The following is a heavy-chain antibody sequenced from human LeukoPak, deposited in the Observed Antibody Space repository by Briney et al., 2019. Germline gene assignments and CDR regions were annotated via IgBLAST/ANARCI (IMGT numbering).Heavy chain of an antibody. CDR3: ARDGPDTAMVLYYYYGMDV. V-gene: IGHV4-34*01. Sequence: SETLSLTCAVYGGSFSGYYWSWIRQPPGKGLEWIGEINHSGSTNYNPSLKSRATISVDTSKNQFSLKLSSVTAADTAVYYCARDGPDTAMVLYYYYGMDVWGQGTTVTVSS. D-gene: IGHD5-18*01. CDR1: GGSFSGYY. CDR2: INHSGST. J-gene: IGHJ6*02.